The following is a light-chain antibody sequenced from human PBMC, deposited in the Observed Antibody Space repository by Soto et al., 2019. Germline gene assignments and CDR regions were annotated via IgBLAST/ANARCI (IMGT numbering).Light chain of an antibody. CDR1: QNVGTY. CDR2: AAS. V-gene: IGKV1-39*01. J-gene: IGKJ4*01. CDR3: QQSYNTSLT. Sequence: DIQMTQSPSSLSASVGDRITITCRASQNVGTYLSWYQQRSGKAPKLLIYAASNLQSGVSSRFSGSGSGTDCTLAISSLQPEDFATYFCQQSYNTSLTFGGGDKVEI.